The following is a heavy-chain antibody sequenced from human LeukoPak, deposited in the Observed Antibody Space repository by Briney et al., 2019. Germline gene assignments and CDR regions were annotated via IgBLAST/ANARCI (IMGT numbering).Heavy chain of an antibody. D-gene: IGHD1/OR15-1a*01. CDR1: GGSFSGYY. CDR2: IYYSGST. CDR3: ARAKKGRTGAIVQH. Sequence: SETLSLTCAVYGGSFSGYYWSWIRQPPGKGLEWIGYIYYSGSTNYNPSLKSRVTISVDTSKNQFSLKLSSVTAADTAVYYCARAKKGRTGAIVQHWGQGTLVTVSS. J-gene: IGHJ1*01. V-gene: IGHV4-59*01.